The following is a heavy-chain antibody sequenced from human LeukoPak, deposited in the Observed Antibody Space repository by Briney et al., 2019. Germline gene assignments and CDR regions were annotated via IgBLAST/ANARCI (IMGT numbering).Heavy chain of an antibody. CDR3: TTDPVGYRQGFDI. V-gene: IGHV3-15*01. CDR2: IKSKTDGGTT. D-gene: IGHD6-13*01. J-gene: IGHJ3*02. Sequence: PGRSLRLSCAASGFTFSNAWMSWVRQAPGKGLEWVGRIKSKTDGGTTDYAAPVKGRFTISRDDSKNTLYLQMNSLKTEDTAVYYCTTDPVGYRQGFDIWGQGTMVTVSS. CDR1: GFTFSNAW.